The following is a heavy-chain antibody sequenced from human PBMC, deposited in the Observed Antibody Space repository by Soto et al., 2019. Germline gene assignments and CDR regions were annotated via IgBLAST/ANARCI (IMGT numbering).Heavy chain of an antibody. V-gene: IGHV3-30-3*01. Sequence: QVQLVESGGGVVQPGRSLRLSCAASGFTFSSYAMHWVRQAPGKGLEWVAVISYDGSNKYYADSVKGRFTISRDNSKNTLYLKMNSLRAEDTAVYYCARDGLLGYFDYWGQGTLVTVSS. J-gene: IGHJ4*02. CDR2: ISYDGSNK. CDR1: GFTFSSYA. D-gene: IGHD3-16*01. CDR3: ARDGLLGYFDY.